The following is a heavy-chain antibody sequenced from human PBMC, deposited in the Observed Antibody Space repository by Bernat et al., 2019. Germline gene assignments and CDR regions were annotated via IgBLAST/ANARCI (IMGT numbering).Heavy chain of an antibody. D-gene: IGHD6-13*01. V-gene: IGHV3-30-3*01. J-gene: IGHJ4*02. CDR2: ISYDGSNK. Sequence: QVQLVESGGGVVQPGRSLRLSCAASGFTFSSYAMHWVRQAPGKGLEWVAVISYDGSNKYYADSVKGRFTISRDNSKNTLYLQMNSLRAEDTAWYYGARETADSRSWDFFPGAPGGFYDFDYWGQGTLVTVSS. CDR1: GFTFSSYA. CDR3: ARETADSRSWDFFPGAPGGFYDFDY.